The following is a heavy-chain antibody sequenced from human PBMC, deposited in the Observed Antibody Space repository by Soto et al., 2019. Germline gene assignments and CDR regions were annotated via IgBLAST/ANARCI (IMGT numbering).Heavy chain of an antibody. J-gene: IGHJ6*02. CDR2: IWYDGSNK. CDR3: AREPREGYYGMDV. Sequence: GGSLRLSSAASGFPFSSYGMHWVRQAPGKGLEWVAVIWYDGSNKYYADSVKGRFTISRDNSKNTLYLQMNSLRAEDTAVYYCAREPREGYYGMDVWGQGTTVTVSS. CDR1: GFPFSSYG. V-gene: IGHV3-33*01.